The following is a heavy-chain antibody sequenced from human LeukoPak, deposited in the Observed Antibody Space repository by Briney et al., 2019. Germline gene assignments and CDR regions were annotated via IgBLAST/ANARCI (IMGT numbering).Heavy chain of an antibody. J-gene: IGHJ4*02. Sequence: PSETLSLTCAVSGGSISSSNWWSWVRQPPGKGLEWIGEIYHSGSTNYNPSLKSRVTISVDKSKNQFSLKLSSVTAADTAVYYCARHVDCSSTSCYNPTIDYWGQGTLVTVSS. CDR3: ARHVDCSSTSCYNPTIDY. D-gene: IGHD2-2*01. V-gene: IGHV4-4*02. CDR2: IYHSGST. CDR1: GGSISSSNW.